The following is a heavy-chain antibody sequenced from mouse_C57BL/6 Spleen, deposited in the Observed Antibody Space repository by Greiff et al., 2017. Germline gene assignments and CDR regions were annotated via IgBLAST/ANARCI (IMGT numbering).Heavy chain of an antibody. CDR1: GYTFTDYN. CDR3: ARAPYDYGPLDY. J-gene: IGHJ2*01. D-gene: IGHD2-4*01. CDR2: ITPNNGGT. V-gene: IGHV1-18*01. Sequence: EVQLQQSGPELVKPGASVKIPCKASGYTFTDYNMDWVKTSHGKSLEWIGDITPNNGGTIYNQKFKGKATLTVDKSSSTAYMELRSLTSEDTAVYYCARAPYDYGPLDYWGQGTTLTVAS.